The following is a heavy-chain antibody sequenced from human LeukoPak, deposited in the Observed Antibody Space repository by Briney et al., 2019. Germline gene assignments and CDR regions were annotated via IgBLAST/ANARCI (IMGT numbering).Heavy chain of an antibody. D-gene: IGHD5-24*01. CDR1: GITFSSYG. V-gene: IGHV3-30*02. CDR2: IRYDGSDK. J-gene: IGHJ4*02. CDR3: AKSGYNRFDY. Sequence: GGTLRLSCAASGITFSSYGMSWVRQAPGKGLEWVAFIRYDGSDKYYADSVKGRFTISRDNSKNTLYLQMNSLRVEDTAVYYCAKSGYNRFDYWGQGTLVTVSS.